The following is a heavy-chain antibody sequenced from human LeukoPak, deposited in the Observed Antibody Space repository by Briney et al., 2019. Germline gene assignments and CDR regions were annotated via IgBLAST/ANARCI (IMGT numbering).Heavy chain of an antibody. J-gene: IGHJ4*02. CDR1: GFPFSNHA. CDR2: ISDDGNSD. CDR3: ARGSAPAGTYHLDC. V-gene: IGHV3-30-3*01. Sequence: GGSLRLSCAASGFPFSNHAMLWVRQPPGKGPEWVAVISDDGNSDHYADSVKGRFTFSRDNSKNTLSLQMNSLRGEDTAVYYCARGSAPAGTYHLDCWGQGTRVTVSS. D-gene: IGHD6-25*01.